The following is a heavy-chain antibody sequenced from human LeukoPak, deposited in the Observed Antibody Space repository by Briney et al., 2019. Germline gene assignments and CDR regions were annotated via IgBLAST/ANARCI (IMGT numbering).Heavy chain of an antibody. CDR1: GGSFSGYY. CDR2: INHSGSI. Sequence: SETLSLTCAVYGGSFSGYYWSWIRQPPGKGLEWIGEINHSGSINYNPSLKSRVTISVDTSKNQFSLKLSSVTAADTAVYYCARFRGSGSYYPPRHYYGMDVWGQGTTVTVSS. J-gene: IGHJ6*02. V-gene: IGHV4-34*01. CDR3: ARFRGSGSYYPPRHYYGMDV. D-gene: IGHD3-10*01.